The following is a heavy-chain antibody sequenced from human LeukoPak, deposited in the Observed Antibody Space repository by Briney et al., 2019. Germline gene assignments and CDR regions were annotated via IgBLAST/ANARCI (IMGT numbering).Heavy chain of an antibody. CDR3: AKEINTNDSFLKRPSDY. V-gene: IGHV3-23*01. Sequence: PGGSLRLSCAASGFTFSIYAMSWVRQAPGEGLEWASAISGSGGNTYYADSVKGRFTISRDNSRNTLYLQMNRLRAEDTAVYYCAKEINTNDSFLKRPSDYWGQGTLVIVSS. D-gene: IGHD2/OR15-2a*01. J-gene: IGHJ4*02. CDR1: GFTFSIYA. CDR2: ISGSGGNT.